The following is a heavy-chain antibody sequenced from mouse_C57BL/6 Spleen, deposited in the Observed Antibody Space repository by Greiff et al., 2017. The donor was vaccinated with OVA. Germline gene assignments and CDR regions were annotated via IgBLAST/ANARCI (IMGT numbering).Heavy chain of an antibody. CDR3: TRLGARSSGPYYYAMDY. CDR1: GYTFTSYW. Sequence: EVQLQQSGTVLARPGASVKMSCKSSGYTFTSYWMHWVKQRPGQGLEWIGAIYPGNSDTSYNQKFKGKAKLTAVTSASTAYMELSSLTNEDSAVYYCTRLGARSSGPYYYAMDYWGQGTSVTVSS. D-gene: IGHD3-2*02. CDR2: IYPGNSDT. V-gene: IGHV1-5*01. J-gene: IGHJ4*01.